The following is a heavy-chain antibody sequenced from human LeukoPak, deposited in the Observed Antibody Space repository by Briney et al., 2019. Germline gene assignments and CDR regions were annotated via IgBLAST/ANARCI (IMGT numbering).Heavy chain of an antibody. D-gene: IGHD2-15*01. CDR2: ISYDGSNK. V-gene: IGHV3-30*04. CDR1: GFTFCSYA. J-gene: IGHJ3*02. CDR3: ARLGYCSGGSCYRAFDI. Sequence: GGSLRLSCAASGFTFCSYAMHWVRQAPGKGLEWVAVISYDGSNKYYADSVKGRFTISRDNSKNTLYLQMNSLRAEDTAVYYCARLGYCSGGSCYRAFDIWGQGTMVTVSS.